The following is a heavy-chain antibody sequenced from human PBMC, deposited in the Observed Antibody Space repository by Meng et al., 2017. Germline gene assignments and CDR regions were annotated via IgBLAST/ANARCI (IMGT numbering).Heavy chain of an antibody. Sequence: GESLKISCAASGFTFSSFEMNWVRQAPGKGLEWVSYISSSGSTIYYADSVKGRFTISRDNAKSSLYLQMNSLRAEDTAVYYCARDYAGAREWRYYYDRWGQGTLVTVSS. V-gene: IGHV3-48*03. J-gene: IGHJ4*02. D-gene: IGHD1-26*01. CDR2: ISSSGSTI. CDR1: GFTFSSFE. CDR3: ARDYAGAREWRYYYDR.